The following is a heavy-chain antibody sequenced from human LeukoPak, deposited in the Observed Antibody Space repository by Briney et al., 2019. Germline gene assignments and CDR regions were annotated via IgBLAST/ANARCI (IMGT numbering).Heavy chain of an antibody. J-gene: IGHJ4*02. CDR3: ARVYCSGGSCSTGDYFDY. V-gene: IGHV3-48*01. D-gene: IGHD2-15*01. Sequence: GGSLRLSCAASRFTYSSYSMHWARRAPGKGREGVSYISSSSSTIYYADSVKGRFTISRDNAKNSLYLQMNSLRAEDTAVYYCARVYCSGGSCSTGDYFDYWGQGTLVTVSS. CDR2: ISSSSSTI. CDR1: RFTYSSYS.